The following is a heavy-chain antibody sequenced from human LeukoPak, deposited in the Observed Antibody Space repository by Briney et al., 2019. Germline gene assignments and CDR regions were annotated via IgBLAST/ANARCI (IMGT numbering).Heavy chain of an antibody. V-gene: IGHV7-4-1*02. CDR3: ARVLTMVRGVPSGYYYYGMDV. CDR2: INTNTGNP. CDR1: GYTFTSYA. D-gene: IGHD3-10*01. J-gene: IGHJ6*02. Sequence: APVKVSCKASGYTFTSYALNWVRQVPGQGREWMGWINTNTGNPTYAQGFTGRFVFSLDTSVSTAYLQISSLKAEDTAVYYCARVLTMVRGVPSGYYYYGMDVWGQGTTVTVSS.